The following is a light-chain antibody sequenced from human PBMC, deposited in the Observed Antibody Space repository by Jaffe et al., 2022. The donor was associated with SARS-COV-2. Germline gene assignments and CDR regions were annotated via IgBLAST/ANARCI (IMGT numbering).Light chain of an antibody. Sequence: DIQMTQFPSSLSASVGDTVTITCQASQAIDDNLNWYQQKPGKAPKLLIYDASKLQTGVPSRFSGGGSGTDFTFTISALQPGDIATYYCQQFDSLPYTFGQGTKLEIK. CDR2: DAS. CDR3: QQFDSLPYT. J-gene: IGKJ2*01. V-gene: IGKV1-33*01. CDR1: QAIDDN.